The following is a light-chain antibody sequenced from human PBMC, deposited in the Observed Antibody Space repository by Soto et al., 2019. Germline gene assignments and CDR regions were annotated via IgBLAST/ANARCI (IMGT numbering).Light chain of an antibody. CDR3: QQYNNCPPWT. CDR1: QSVSNN. Sequence: EIVMTQSPATLSVSPGERATLSCRASQSVSNNLAWYQQKPGQAPRLLIYGASSRATGIPARFSGSGSGTEFPLTSSSLQSEDFALYYCQQYNNCPPWTFGQGTKVEIK. V-gene: IGKV3-15*01. J-gene: IGKJ1*01. CDR2: GAS.